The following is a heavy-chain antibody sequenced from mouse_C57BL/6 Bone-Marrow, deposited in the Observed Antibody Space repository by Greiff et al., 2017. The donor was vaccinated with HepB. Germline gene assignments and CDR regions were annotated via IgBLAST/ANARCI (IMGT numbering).Heavy chain of an antibody. V-gene: IGHV1-55*01. CDR1: GYTFTSYW. CDR3: ARDPLYYYGSSVDD. J-gene: IGHJ2*01. Sequence: QVQLKQSGAELVKPGASVKMSCKASGYTFTSYWITWVKQRPGQGLEWIGDIYPGSGSTNYNEKFKSKATLTVDTSSSTAYMQLSSLTSEDSAVYYCARDPLYYYGSSVDDWGQGTTLTVSS. D-gene: IGHD1-1*01. CDR2: IYPGSGST.